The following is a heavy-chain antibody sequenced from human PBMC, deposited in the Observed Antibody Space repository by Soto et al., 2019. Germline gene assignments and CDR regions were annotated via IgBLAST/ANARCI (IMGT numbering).Heavy chain of an antibody. Sequence: GGSLRLSCAASGFTVSSNYMSWVRQAPGKGLEWVSVMYSGGTTDFAAPVKGRFAISRDDSKNMVYLEMNSLQTEDTAIYYCTTDSYITSIIVRFDYWGHGTLVTVSS. V-gene: IGHV3-66*01. CDR2: MYSGGTT. CDR3: TTDSYITSIIVRFDY. D-gene: IGHD3-22*01. J-gene: IGHJ4*01. CDR1: GFTVSSNY.